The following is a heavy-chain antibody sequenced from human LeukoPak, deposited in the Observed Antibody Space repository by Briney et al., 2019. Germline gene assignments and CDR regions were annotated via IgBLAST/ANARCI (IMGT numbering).Heavy chain of an antibody. CDR1: GFTFSSYA. V-gene: IGHV3-23*01. CDR2: ISGSGGST. Sequence: TGGSLRLSCAASGFTFSSYAMSWVRQAPGKGLEWVSAISGSGGSTYYADSVKGRFTISRDNSKNTLYLQMNSLRAEDTAVYYCARLYDILTQAAFDIWGQGTMVTVSS. J-gene: IGHJ3*02. CDR3: ARLYDILTQAAFDI. D-gene: IGHD3-9*01.